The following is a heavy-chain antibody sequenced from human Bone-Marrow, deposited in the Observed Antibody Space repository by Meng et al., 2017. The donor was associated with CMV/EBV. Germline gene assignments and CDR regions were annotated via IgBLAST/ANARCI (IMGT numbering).Heavy chain of an antibody. CDR3: ARDEAQRASYYYYYGMDV. V-gene: IGHV3-30*04. CDR2: ISYDGSNK. CDR1: GFTFSSYA. Sequence: GGSLKISCAASGFTFSSYAMHWVRQAPGKGLEWVAVISYDGSNKYYAGSVKGRFTISRDNSKNTLYLQMNSLRAEDTAVYYCARDEAQRASYYYYYGMDVWGQRTTVTVSS. J-gene: IGHJ6*02.